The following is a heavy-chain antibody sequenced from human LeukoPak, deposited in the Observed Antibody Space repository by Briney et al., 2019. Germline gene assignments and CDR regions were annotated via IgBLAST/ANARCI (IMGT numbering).Heavy chain of an antibody. V-gene: IGHV3-30*02. Sequence: GGSLRLSCAASGFTFSSYGMHWVRQAPGKGLEWVAFIRYDGSNKYYADSVKGRFTISRDNSKNTLYLQMNSLRAEDTAVYYCVVVPGSITIFGVVIIGYYRGQGTLVTVSS. D-gene: IGHD3-3*01. J-gene: IGHJ4*02. CDR2: IRYDGSNK. CDR3: VVVPGSITIFGVVIIGYY. CDR1: GFTFSSYG.